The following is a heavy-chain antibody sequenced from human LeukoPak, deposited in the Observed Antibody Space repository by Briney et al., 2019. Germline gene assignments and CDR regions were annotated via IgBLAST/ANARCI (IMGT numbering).Heavy chain of an antibody. CDR1: GFTFSSYG. D-gene: IGHD2-15*01. CDR2: ISYDGSNK. V-gene: IGHV3-30*18. CDR3: AKDESGYCSGGSCYTLEY. J-gene: IGHJ4*02. Sequence: GGSPRLSCAASGFTFSSYGMHWVRQAPGKGLEWVAVISYDGSNKYYADSVKGRFTISRDNSKNTLYLQMNSLRAEDTAVYYCAKDESGYCSGGSCYTLEYWGQGTLVTVSS.